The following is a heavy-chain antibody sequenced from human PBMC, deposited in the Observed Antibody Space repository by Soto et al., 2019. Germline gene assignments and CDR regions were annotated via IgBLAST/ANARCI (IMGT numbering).Heavy chain of an antibody. CDR2: ISSGSSHI. Sequence: EVQLVESGGGLVKPGGSLRLSCTASGFTFNTYHMNWVRQAPGKGLEWVSSISSGSSHIYYADSLKGRFTIPRDNANKSLYLQIQYLRAEDTAVYFCARGSGYDQRLDYWGRGSLVSVSS. D-gene: IGHD5-12*01. CDR3: ARGSGYDQRLDY. CDR1: GFTFNTYH. J-gene: IGHJ4*02. V-gene: IGHV3-21*01.